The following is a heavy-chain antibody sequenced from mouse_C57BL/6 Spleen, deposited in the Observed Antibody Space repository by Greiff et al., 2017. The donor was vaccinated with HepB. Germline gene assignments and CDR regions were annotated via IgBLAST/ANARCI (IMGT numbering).Heavy chain of an antibody. J-gene: IGHJ1*03. CDR2: ISSGSSTI. Sequence: EVKPMESGGGSVKPGGSLKLSCAASGFTLSDYGMHWVREAPEKGLEWVAYISSGSSTIYYADTVKGRFTITRDNDRNTLFLQMTSLRSEDTAMYYCARPPYDYYWYFDVWGTGTTVTVSS. CDR1: GFTLSDYG. V-gene: IGHV5-17*01. CDR3: ARPPYDYYWYFDV. D-gene: IGHD2-4*01.